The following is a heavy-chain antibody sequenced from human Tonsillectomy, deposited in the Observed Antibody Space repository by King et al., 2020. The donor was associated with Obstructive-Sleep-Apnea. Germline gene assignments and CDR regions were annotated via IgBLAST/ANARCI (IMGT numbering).Heavy chain of an antibody. CDR2: IRFVGSEN. J-gene: IGHJ4*02. V-gene: IGHV3-30*02. D-gene: IGHD1-26*01. CDR1: GFTFSDSG. CDR3: GRPGVGASSIIEY. Sequence: QLVQSGGGVVQPGRSLRLSCAAFGFTFSDSGIHWVRQTPGKGLEWVAFIRFVGSENYYSESVKGRFTLSRDNSRNTLYFHMNSLRVEGTAVYYQGRPGVGASSIIEYWGQGTLVTVSS.